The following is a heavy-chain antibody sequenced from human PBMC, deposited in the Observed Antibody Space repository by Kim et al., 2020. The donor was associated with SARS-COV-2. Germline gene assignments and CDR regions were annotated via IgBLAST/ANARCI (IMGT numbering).Heavy chain of an antibody. Sequence: GGSLRLSCAASGYTFTTYAMHWVRQAHGKGLGWVAAISSDGNNQHYGVSVKGRFTISRDTSKNTISLDMNKPRPADPAVSYCARAASAGFDYSGSGALVT. CDR2: ISSDGNNQ. CDR3: ARAASAGFDY. CDR1: GYTFTTYA. V-gene: IGHV3-30*04. D-gene: IGHD6-13*01. J-gene: IGHJ4*02.